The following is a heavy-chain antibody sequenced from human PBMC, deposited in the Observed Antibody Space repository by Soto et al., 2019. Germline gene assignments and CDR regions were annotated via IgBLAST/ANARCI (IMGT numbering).Heavy chain of an antibody. CDR3: ARNFTVGAIVSGVYYYSLDV. Sequence: GGSLRLSCAASGFTFNNYGIHWVRQAPGKGLEWVAVIWYDGSQTRYADSVKGRFTISRDNFQNTLYLQMDSLRGEATAMYYCARNFTVGAIVSGVYYYSLDVWGRGTTVTV. D-gene: IGHD1-26*01. CDR1: GFTFNNYG. CDR2: IWYDGSQT. V-gene: IGHV3-33*01. J-gene: IGHJ6*01.